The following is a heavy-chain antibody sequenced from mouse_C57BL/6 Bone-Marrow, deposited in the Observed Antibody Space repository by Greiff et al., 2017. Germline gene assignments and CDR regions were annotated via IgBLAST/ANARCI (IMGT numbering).Heavy chain of an antibody. CDR2: IYPRSGNT. CDR1: GYTFTSYG. CDR3: ARVRTVVSDY. Sequence: VKLVESGAELARPGASVKLSCKASGYTFTSYGISWVKQRTGQGLEWIGEIYPRSGNTYYNEKFKGKATLTADKSSSTAYMELRSLTSEDSAVYFCARVRTVVSDYWGQGTTLTVSS. J-gene: IGHJ2*01. D-gene: IGHD1-1*01. V-gene: IGHV1-81*01.